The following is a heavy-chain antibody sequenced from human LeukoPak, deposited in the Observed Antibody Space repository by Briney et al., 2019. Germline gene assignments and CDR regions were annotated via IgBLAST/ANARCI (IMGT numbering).Heavy chain of an antibody. Sequence: ASVKVSCKASGYTFTGCYMHWVRQAPGQGLEWMGWINPNSGGTNYAQKFQGRVTMTRDTSISTAYMELSRLRSDDTAVYYCARDVYYYDSSGYYYHWGQGTLVTVSS. V-gene: IGHV1-2*02. CDR2: INPNSGGT. D-gene: IGHD3-22*01. CDR3: ARDVYYYDSSGYYYH. J-gene: IGHJ5*02. CDR1: GYTFTGCY.